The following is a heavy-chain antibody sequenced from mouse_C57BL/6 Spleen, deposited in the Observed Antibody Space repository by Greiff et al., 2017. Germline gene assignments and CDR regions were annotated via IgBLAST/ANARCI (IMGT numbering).Heavy chain of an antibody. J-gene: IGHJ2*01. CDR1: GYTFTSYW. CDR3: ARYYGDY. D-gene: IGHD1-1*01. Sequence: QVQLQQPGAELVRPGTSVKLSCKASGYTFTSYWMHWVKQRPGQGLEWIGVNDPSDSYTNYNQKFKGKATLTVDTSSSTAYMQLSSLTSEDSAVYYCARYYGDYWGQGTTRTVSS. V-gene: IGHV1-59*01. CDR2: NDPSDSYT.